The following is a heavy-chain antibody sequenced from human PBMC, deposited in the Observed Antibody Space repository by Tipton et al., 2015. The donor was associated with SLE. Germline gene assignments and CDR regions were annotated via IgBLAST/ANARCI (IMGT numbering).Heavy chain of an antibody. CDR3: VSSVTVSGLNWFDP. V-gene: IGHV4-38-2*02. CDR2: MYYSGST. Sequence: TLSLTCNVSAISVDSGHFWGWIRQSPGKGLEWIGTMYYSGSTYYNPSLKSRITMSADTSKNQFSLKLKSVTAADTAVYYCVSSVTVSGLNWFDPWGQGTLVTVSS. CDR1: AISVDSGHF. D-gene: IGHD3-3*01. J-gene: IGHJ5*02.